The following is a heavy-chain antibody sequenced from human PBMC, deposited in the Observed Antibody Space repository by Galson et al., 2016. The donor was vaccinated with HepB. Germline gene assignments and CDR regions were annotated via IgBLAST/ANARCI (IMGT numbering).Heavy chain of an antibody. CDR3: ARDMHVAAADAFDF. D-gene: IGHD6-13*01. V-gene: IGHV3-33*08. CDR2: IWHDRFNK. J-gene: IGHJ4*02. CDR1: EFAFSTYC. Sequence: SLTLSCADSEFAFSTYCMHWVRQAPGKGLEWVALIWHDRFNKYHADSVKGRVTISRDNPKNTLYLLMNSLKVEDTAVYYCARDMHVAAADAFDFWGRGTLVTVSS.